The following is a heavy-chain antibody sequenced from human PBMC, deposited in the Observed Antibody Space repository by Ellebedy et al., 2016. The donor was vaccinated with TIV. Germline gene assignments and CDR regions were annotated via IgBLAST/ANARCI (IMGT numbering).Heavy chain of an antibody. D-gene: IGHD2-15*01. J-gene: IGHJ6*02. CDR2: MNPNSGNT. V-gene: IGHV1-8*01. CDR1: GYTFTSYD. Sequence: ASVKVSXKASGYTFTSYDINWVRQATGQGLEWMGWMNPNSGNTGYAQKFQGRVTMTRNTSISTAYMELSSLRSEDTAVYYCARRGEYCSGGSCYFLSYGMDVWGQGTTVTVSS. CDR3: ARRGEYCSGGSCYFLSYGMDV.